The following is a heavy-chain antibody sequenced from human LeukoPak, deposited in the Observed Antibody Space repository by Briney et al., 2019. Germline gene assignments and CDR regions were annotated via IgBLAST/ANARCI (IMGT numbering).Heavy chain of an antibody. J-gene: IGHJ4*02. Sequence: SETLSLTCTVSGGSISSSSYYWGWIRQPPGKGLEWIGSIYYSGSTYYNPSLKSRVTISVDTSKNQFSLKLSSVTAADTAVYYCARELEYSSSFDWGQGTLVTVSS. D-gene: IGHD6-6*01. CDR2: IYYSGST. CDR1: GGSISSSSYY. CDR3: ARELEYSSSFD. V-gene: IGHV4-39*07.